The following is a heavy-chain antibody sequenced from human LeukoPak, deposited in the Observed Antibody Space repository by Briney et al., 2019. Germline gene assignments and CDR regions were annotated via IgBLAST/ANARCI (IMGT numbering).Heavy chain of an antibody. J-gene: IGHJ3*02. CDR3: ARVNRDGDYQLEGAFDI. CDR1: GGTFSSYA. V-gene: IGHV1-2*04. Sequence: ASVKVSCKASGGTFSSYAISWVRQAPGQGLEWMGWINPNSGGTNYAQKFQGWVTMTRDTSISTAYMELSRLRSDDTAVYYCARVNRDGDYQLEGAFDIWGQGTMVTVSS. CDR2: INPNSGGT. D-gene: IGHD4-17*01.